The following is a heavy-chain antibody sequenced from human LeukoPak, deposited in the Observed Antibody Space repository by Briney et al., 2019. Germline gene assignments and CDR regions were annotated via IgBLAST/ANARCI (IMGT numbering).Heavy chain of an antibody. J-gene: IGHJ4*02. CDR3: ARGYIYGDSYFDS. Sequence: SETLSLTCAVYGGSFGGYYWSWIRQPPGKGLKWVGEINHSGSTNYNPSLKSRVTISVDTSKNQFSLKLSSVTAADTSVYYCARGYIYGDSYFDSWGQGTLVTVSS. D-gene: IGHD4-17*01. CDR2: INHSGST. CDR1: GGSFGGYY. V-gene: IGHV4-34*01.